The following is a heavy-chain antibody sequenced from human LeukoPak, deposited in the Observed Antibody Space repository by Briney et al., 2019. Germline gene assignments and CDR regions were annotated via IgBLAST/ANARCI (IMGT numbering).Heavy chain of an antibody. CDR2: INHSGST. Sequence: SETLSLTCAVYGGSFSGYYWSWIRQPPGKGLEWIGEINHSGSTNYNPSLKSRVTISVDTSKNQFSLKLSSVTVADTAVYYCARATVYYDFWSGYSSWFDPWGRGTLVTVSS. CDR3: ARATVYYDFWSGYSSWFDP. V-gene: IGHV4-34*01. D-gene: IGHD3-3*01. CDR1: GGSFSGYY. J-gene: IGHJ5*02.